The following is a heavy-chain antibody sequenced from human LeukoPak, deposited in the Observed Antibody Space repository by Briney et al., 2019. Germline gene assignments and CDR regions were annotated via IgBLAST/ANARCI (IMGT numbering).Heavy chain of an antibody. V-gene: IGHV1-2*02. D-gene: IGHD2-15*01. CDR3: ERDGGYCSGGSCPAFDY. Sequence: ASVKVSCKASGYTFTCYYMHWVRQAPGQGLEWMGWINPNSGGTNYAHKVQGRVTMTRDTSISTAYMALSRLRSDDTAVYYCERDGGYCSGGSCPAFDYWGQGTLVTVSS. CDR2: INPNSGGT. J-gene: IGHJ4*02. CDR1: GYTFTCYY.